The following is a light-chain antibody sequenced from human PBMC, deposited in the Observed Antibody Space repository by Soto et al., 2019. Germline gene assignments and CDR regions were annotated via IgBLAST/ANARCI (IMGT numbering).Light chain of an antibody. CDR1: QSVPKNY. Sequence: EILLTQSPGTLSLSPGERATLSCRASQSVPKNYLAWYQQKPGQAPRLLIYGPSSRATGIPDTFSGSGSGTDFTLTISSLEPDDFAVYYCHQYATSPQTFGQGTKVVIK. J-gene: IGKJ1*01. CDR3: HQYATSPQT. V-gene: IGKV3-20*01. CDR2: GPS.